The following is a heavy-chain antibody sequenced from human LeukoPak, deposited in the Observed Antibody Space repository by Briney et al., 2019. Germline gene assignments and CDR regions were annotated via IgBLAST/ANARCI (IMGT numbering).Heavy chain of an antibody. V-gene: IGHV3-7*01. CDR3: APYYYGSGTSLGY. D-gene: IGHD3-10*01. J-gene: IGHJ4*02. CDR2: IKKDGSEK. Sequence: GGSLRLSCAASGFTLSNNWMSWVRQAPGKGLEWVANIKKDGSEKYYVDSVKGRFTISRDNAKNSVYLQMNSLRVEDTAVYYCAPYYYGSGTSLGYWGQGTLVTVSS. CDR1: GFTLSNNW.